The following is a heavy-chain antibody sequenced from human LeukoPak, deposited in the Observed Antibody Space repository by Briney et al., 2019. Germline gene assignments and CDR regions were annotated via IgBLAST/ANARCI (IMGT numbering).Heavy chain of an antibody. CDR2: FSGASGNT. CDR3: ARRAAGGLYYFGY. V-gene: IGHV3-23*01. Sequence: TGGSLRLSCAASGFTFSSSIMSWVRQAPGKGLEWISTFSGASGNTYYAASVSGRFTISRDNSKNTLFLQMSSLRAEDTAVYYCARRAAGGLYYFGYWGQGILVTVSS. D-gene: IGHD6-13*01. CDR1: GFTFSSSI. J-gene: IGHJ4*02.